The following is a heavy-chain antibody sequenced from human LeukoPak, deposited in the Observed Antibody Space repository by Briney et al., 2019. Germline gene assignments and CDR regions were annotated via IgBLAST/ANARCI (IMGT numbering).Heavy chain of an antibody. CDR1: GFTFSDYY. D-gene: IGHD5-12*01. Sequence: GGSLTLSCAASGFTFSDYYMSWLRPAPGKGRVWVSYISSSGSTIYYADSVKGRFTISRDNAKNSLYLQMNSLRAEDTAVYYCARDDGSGYVFGDDWGQGTLVTVSS. V-gene: IGHV3-11*01. CDR3: ARDDGSGYVFGDD. J-gene: IGHJ4*01. CDR2: ISSSGSTI.